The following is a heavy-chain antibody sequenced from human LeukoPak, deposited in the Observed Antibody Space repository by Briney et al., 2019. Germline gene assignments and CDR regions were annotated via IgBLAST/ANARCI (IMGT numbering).Heavy chain of an antibody. Sequence: QPGGSLRLSCAASGFTFSSYAMSWVRQAPGKGLEWVSAISGSGGSTYYADSVKGRFTISRDNSKNTLYLQMNSLRAEDTAVYYCAKALYGSGSWPDAFDIWGQGTMVTVSS. CDR2: ISGSGGST. D-gene: IGHD3-10*01. J-gene: IGHJ3*02. V-gene: IGHV3-23*01. CDR1: GFTFSSYA. CDR3: AKALYGSGSWPDAFDI.